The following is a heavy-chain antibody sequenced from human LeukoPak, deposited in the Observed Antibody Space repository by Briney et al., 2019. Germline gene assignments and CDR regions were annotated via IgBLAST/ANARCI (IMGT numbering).Heavy chain of an antibody. D-gene: IGHD3-10*01. V-gene: IGHV3-23*01. CDR2: ISADSATT. Sequence: GGSLRLSCAASGFTFSSYWFHWVRQTPGKGLEWVSVISADSATTFYADSVKGRFTISRDNAKNTVFLQMSSLRAEDTALYYCARKSASGNYPLDYWGQGTLVTVSS. CDR3: ARKSASGNYPLDY. J-gene: IGHJ4*02. CDR1: GFTFSSYW.